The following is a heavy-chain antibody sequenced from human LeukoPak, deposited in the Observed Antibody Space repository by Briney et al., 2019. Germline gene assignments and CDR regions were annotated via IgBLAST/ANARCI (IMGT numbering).Heavy chain of an antibody. Sequence: GASVKVSCKASGFTFIGSDITWVRQAPGQGLEWMGWIRTYDGARSSAQKFQGRVTMTTNTSTNTAYMELESLTSDDTAVFYCACGGQRSGWGYSFDTWGQGTMVTVSS. V-gene: IGHV1-18*01. CDR2: IRTYDGAR. CDR3: ACGGQRSGWGYSFDT. D-gene: IGHD6-19*01. J-gene: IGHJ3*02. CDR1: GFTFIGSD.